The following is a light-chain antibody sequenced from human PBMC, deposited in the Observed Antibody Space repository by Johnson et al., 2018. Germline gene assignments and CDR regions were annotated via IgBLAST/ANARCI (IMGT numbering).Light chain of an antibody. CDR1: SSNIGNNN. Sequence: QSVLTQPPSVSAAPGQKVTISCSGSSSNIGNNNVSWYQQLPGTAPKLIIYENNKRPSGIPDRFSGSKSGTSATLGITGLQTGDEADYYCGTWDSSLSAGNVFGTGTKVTVL. CDR3: GTWDSSLSAGNV. V-gene: IGLV1-51*02. J-gene: IGLJ1*01. CDR2: ENN.